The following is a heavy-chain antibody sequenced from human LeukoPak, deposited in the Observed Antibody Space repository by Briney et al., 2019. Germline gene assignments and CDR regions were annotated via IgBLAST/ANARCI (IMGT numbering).Heavy chain of an antibody. CDR2: VSSSSSYI. J-gene: IGHJ4*02. CDR1: GFSFSSYS. CDR3: GRDIPRGSGYYFDY. V-gene: IGHV3-21*01. Sequence: GGSLRLSXAASGFSFSSYSMNWVRQALGKGLEWVSSVSSSSSYISYADSVKGRFTISRDNAKKSLYLQMNSLRAEDTAVYYCGRDIPRGSGYYFDYWGQGTLVTVSS. D-gene: IGHD3-22*01.